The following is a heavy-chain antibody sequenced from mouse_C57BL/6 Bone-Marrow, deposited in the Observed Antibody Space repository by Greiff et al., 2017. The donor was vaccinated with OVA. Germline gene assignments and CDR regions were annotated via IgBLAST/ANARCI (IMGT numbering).Heavy chain of an antibody. CDR1: GYAFSSSW. D-gene: IGHD2-3*01. V-gene: IGHV1-82*01. J-gene: IGHJ2*01. Sequence: QVHVKQSGPELVKPGASVKISCKASGYAFSSSWMNWVKQRPGKGLEWIGRIYPGDGDTNYNGKFKGKATLTAYKSSCTAYMRLICLPSEDSAVYFCARHEDGYYASYFDYWGQGTTLTVSS. CDR2: IYPGDGDT. CDR3: ARHEDGYYASYFDY.